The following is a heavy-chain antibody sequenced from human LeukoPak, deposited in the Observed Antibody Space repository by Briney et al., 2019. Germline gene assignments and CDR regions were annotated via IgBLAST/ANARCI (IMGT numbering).Heavy chain of an antibody. D-gene: IGHD4-17*01. CDR2: ITGSGFDT. V-gene: IGHV3-23*01. CDR3: AKNLRVSSHYGIDY. Sequence: GGSLRLSCAASGFTFNSFAMSWVRQAPGKGLEWLSVITGSGFDTNSADSVKGRFTISRDNSKNTLYLQMNSLRAEDTAVYYCAKNLRVSSHYGIDYWGQGTLVTVSS. CDR1: GFTFNSFA. J-gene: IGHJ4*02.